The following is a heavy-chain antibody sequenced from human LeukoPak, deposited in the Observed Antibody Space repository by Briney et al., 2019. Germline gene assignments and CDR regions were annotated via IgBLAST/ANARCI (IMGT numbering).Heavy chain of an antibody. CDR3: AKVRIVVVPAAHQDY. J-gene: IGHJ4*02. V-gene: IGHV3-23*01. Sequence: PGGSLRLSCVASGFTFSSYAMSWVRQAPGKGLEWVSAISGSGGSTYYADSVKGRFTISRDNSKNTLYLQMNSLRAEDTAVYYCAKVRIVVVPAAHQDYWGQGTLVTVSS. D-gene: IGHD2-2*01. CDR1: GFTFSSYA. CDR2: ISGSGGST.